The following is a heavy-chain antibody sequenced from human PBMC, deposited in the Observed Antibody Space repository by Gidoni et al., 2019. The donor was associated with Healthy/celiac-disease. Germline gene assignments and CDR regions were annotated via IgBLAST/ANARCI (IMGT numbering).Heavy chain of an antibody. CDR3: AREGIAVAGLDY. J-gene: IGHJ4*02. V-gene: IGHV3-64*02. D-gene: IGHD6-19*01. Sequence: EVQLVESGEGLVQPGGSLRLSCAASGFTFRSYSMHWVRQPPGKGLEYVSAISSNGGSTYYADSVKGRFTISRDNSKNTLYLQMGSLRAEDMAVYYCAREGIAVAGLDYWGQGTLVTVSS. CDR2: ISSNGGST. CDR1: GFTFRSYS.